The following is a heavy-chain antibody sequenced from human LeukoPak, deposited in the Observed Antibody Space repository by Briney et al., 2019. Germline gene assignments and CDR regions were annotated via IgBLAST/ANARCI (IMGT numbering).Heavy chain of an antibody. CDR2: IWYDGSNK. D-gene: IGHD4/OR15-4a*01. CDR1: GFTFSSYG. V-gene: IGHV3-33*06. J-gene: IGHJ4*02. CDR3: AKTAVVITFRFDD. Sequence: PGGSLRLSCAASGFTFSSYGMHWVRQAPGKGLEWVAVIWYDGSNKYYADSVKGRFTISRDNSKNTLYLQMNSLRAEDTAVYYCAKTAVVITFRFDDWGQGALVTVSS.